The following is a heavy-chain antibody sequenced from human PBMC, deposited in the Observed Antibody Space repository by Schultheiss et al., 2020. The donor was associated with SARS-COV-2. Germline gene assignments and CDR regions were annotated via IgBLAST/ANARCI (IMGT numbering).Heavy chain of an antibody. CDR3: ASQNGMAKNWYFDL. CDR1: GYSISSGYY. CDR2: IYTSGST. Sequence: SETLSLTCTVSGYSISSGYYWGWIRQPAGKGLEWIGRIYTSGSTNYNPSLQSRVTMSVDTSKNQFSLKLSSVTAADTAVYYCASQNGMAKNWYFDLWGRGTLVTVS. D-gene: IGHD5-24*01. J-gene: IGHJ2*01. V-gene: IGHV4-4*07.